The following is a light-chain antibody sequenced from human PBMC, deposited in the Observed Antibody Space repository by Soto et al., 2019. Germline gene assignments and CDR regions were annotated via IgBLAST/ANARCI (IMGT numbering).Light chain of an antibody. CDR2: GAS. CDR1: QSVSSIY. CDR3: QQFGTSPPST. J-gene: IGKJ5*01. Sequence: EIVLTQSPGTLSLSPGERATLSCRASQSVSSIYFAWYQQKPGQAPRLLIYGASSRATGIPDRFSGSGSGTDFTLTISRLEPEAFAVYYCQQFGTSPPSTFGQGTRLEI. V-gene: IGKV3-20*01.